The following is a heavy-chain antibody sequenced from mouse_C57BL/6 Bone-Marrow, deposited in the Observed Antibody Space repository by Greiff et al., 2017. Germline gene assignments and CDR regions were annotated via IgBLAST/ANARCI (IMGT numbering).Heavy chain of an antibody. J-gene: IGHJ4*01. V-gene: IGHV1-64*01. CDR3: ARERLRRYYAMDY. CDR2: IHPNSSST. D-gene: IGHD2-4*01. CDR1: GYTFTSYW. Sequence: QVQLQQPGAELVKPGASVKLSCKASGYTFTSYWMHWVKQRPGQGLEWIGMIHPNSSSTNYNEKFKSKATLTVDKSSSTAYMQLSSLTSEDSAVXYCARERLRRYYAMDYWGQGTSVTVSS.